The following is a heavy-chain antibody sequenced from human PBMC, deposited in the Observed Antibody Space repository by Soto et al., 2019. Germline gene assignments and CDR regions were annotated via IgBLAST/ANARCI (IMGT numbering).Heavy chain of an antibody. J-gene: IGHJ2*01. Sequence: QVQLQESGPGLVKPSETLSLTCTVSGGSISSYYRSWIRQPPGKGLEWIGYIYYSGSTNYNPSLNSRVTISVDTSKNQFSLKLSSVTAADTAVYYCAREATAVTPSYWYFDLWGRGTLVTVSS. CDR1: GGSISSYY. CDR2: IYYSGST. V-gene: IGHV4-59*01. D-gene: IGHD4-17*01. CDR3: AREATAVTPSYWYFDL.